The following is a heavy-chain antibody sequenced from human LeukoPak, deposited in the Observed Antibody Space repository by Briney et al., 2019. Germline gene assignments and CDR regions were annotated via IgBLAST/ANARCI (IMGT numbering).Heavy chain of an antibody. Sequence: PSETLSLTCTVSGGSLSNSYWSWIRQPAGKGLEWIGRIYSSGSTNYNPSLKSRVTISVDTSKNQFSLKLSSVTAADTAVYYCARDSGYSYGPRDYYYGMDVWGQGTTVTVSS. CDR3: ARDSGYSYGPRDYYYGMDV. D-gene: IGHD5-18*01. CDR2: IYSSGST. V-gene: IGHV4-4*07. J-gene: IGHJ6*02. CDR1: GGSLSNSY.